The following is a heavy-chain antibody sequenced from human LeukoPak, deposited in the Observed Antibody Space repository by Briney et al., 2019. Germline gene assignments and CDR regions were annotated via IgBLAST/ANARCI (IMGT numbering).Heavy chain of an antibody. CDR2: IDSSGGYM. D-gene: IGHD3-10*01. V-gene: IGHV3-21*06. CDR3: LSGDRRDY. Sequence: GGSLRLSCEASGFTFNTYSMNWARQAPGKGLEWVSSIDSSGGYMFYADSVKGRFIISRDNAKDSLYLQMNSLRVEDTAVYYCLSGDRRDYWGQGTLVTVSS. CDR1: GFTFNTYS. J-gene: IGHJ4*02.